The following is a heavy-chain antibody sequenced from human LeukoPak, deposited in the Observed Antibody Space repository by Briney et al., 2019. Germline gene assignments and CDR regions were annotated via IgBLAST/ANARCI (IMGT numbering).Heavy chain of an antibody. V-gene: IGHV4-59*08. CDR1: DDSITIYY. CDR3: ARRVGSSDCFDY. J-gene: IGHJ4*02. Sequence: PSETLSLTCSVSDDSITIYYWTWIRQPPGKGLEWIGNVYHGGSSYYNPSLKSRVTISVDTSKNQFSLNLYSVTAADTAVYYCARRVGSSDCFDYWGQGTLVTVSS. CDR2: VYHGGSS. D-gene: IGHD6-6*01.